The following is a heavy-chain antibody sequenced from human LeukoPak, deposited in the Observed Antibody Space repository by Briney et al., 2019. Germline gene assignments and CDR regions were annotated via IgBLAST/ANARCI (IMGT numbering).Heavy chain of an antibody. CDR2: MNSDGSST. CDR3: AREAFNYGGHYFDY. CDR1: GFTLSSYW. D-gene: IGHD4-17*01. Sequence: GGSLRLSCAASGFTLSSYWMHWVRQAPGKGLVWVSRMNSDGSSTTYADSVKGRFTISRDNAKNALYLQMSSLRAEDTAVYHCAREAFNYGGHYFDYWGQGTLVTVSS. V-gene: IGHV3-74*01. J-gene: IGHJ4*02.